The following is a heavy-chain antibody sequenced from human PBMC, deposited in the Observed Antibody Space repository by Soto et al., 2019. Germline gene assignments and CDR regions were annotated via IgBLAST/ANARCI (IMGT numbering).Heavy chain of an antibody. CDR1: GFTFSNYG. CDR3: ASDLVGASDSYGLDV. V-gene: IGHV3-33*01. CDR2: IWHDGNNK. D-gene: IGHD1-26*01. J-gene: IGHJ6*02. Sequence: SGGSLRLSCAASGFTFSNYGMHWVRQAPGNGLEWVAIIWHDGNNKYYADSVRGRFIISRDNSKNRLYLQMNSLRAEDTAVYYCASDLVGASDSYGLDVWGQGTPVTVSS.